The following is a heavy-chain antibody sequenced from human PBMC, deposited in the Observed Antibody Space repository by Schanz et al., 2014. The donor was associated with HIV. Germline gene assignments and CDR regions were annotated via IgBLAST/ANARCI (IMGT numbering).Heavy chain of an antibody. CDR1: GFTFGSYG. CDR2: ISYHGSDK. D-gene: IGHD6-6*01. J-gene: IGHJ5*02. CDR3: ARQEYSSSFNWFDP. V-gene: IGHV3-30*03. Sequence: QVQLVESGGGVVQPGRSLRLSCEGSGFTFGSYGMHWVRQAPGRGLEWEASISYHGSDKYYADSVKGRFTISRDNFRNTLYLQVHSLRPVDTAVYYCARQEYSSSFNWFDPWGQGTLVTVSS.